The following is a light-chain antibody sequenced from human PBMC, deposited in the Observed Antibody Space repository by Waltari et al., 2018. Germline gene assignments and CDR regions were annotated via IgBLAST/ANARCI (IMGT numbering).Light chain of an antibody. CDR1: ALPTKY. CDR2: EET. CDR3: YSGDDSGNQEV. V-gene: IGLV3-10*01. J-gene: IGLJ2*01. Sequence: SYELTQPPSVSVSPGQTARITCSGDALPTKYVYWYQQKSGQAPVLVIYEETERPSGFPERFSGSSSGKMATLTISGAQVEDEADYYCYSGDDSGNQEVFGGGTKLTVL.